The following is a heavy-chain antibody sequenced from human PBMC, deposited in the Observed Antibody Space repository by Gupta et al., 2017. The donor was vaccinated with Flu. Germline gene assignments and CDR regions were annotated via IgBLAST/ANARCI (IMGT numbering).Heavy chain of an antibody. D-gene: IGHD6-13*01. J-gene: IGHJ4*02. Sequence: QVQLQESGPGLVKPSQTLSLTCPVSGGSISSGGYYGCWIRQHPGKGLEWIGYSYYSGSTYYNPSLKSRVTISVDTSKNQFSLKLSSVTAADTAEYYCAREAAAVQFDYWGQGTLVTVSS. CDR3: AREAAAVQFDY. CDR1: GGSISSGGYY. CDR2: SYYSGST. V-gene: IGHV4-31*03.